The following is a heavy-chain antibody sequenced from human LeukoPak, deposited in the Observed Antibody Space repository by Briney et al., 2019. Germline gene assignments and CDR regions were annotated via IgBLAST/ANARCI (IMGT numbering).Heavy chain of an antibody. V-gene: IGHV4-30-4*01. CDR1: GGSISSGDYY. CDR2: IFFTGTT. D-gene: IGHD3-9*01. J-gene: IGHJ3*02. Sequence: SETLSLTCIVSGGSISSGDYYWSWIRQPPGKGLEWIGYIFFTGTTSYTPSLKSRVTISMGASENQVSLKLSSVTAADTAVYYCAGSLARGLTGMLHDASDIWGQGTMVTVSS. CDR3: AGSLARGLTGMLHDASDI.